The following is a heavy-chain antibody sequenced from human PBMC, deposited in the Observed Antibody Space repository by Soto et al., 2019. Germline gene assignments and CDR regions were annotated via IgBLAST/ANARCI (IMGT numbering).Heavy chain of an antibody. J-gene: IGHJ1*01. CDR2: MNPDTGGT. D-gene: IGHD2-15*01. CDR3: TRAQDLLPKY. Sequence: QVQLVQSGAEVKKPGASVKVSCKASGYTFITYDINWVRQAPGQGLEWMGWMNPDTGGTGNAQRFQGRIIMTRKTSMSTAYLELSSLTSDDTAVYFCTRAQDLLPKYWGQGSQVTVSS. V-gene: IGHV1-8*01. CDR1: GYTFITYD.